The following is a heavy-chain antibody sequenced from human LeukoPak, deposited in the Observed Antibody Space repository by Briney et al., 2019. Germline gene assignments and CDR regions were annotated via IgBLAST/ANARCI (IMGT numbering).Heavy chain of an antibody. Sequence: ASVKVSCKASGYTFTSYYMHWVQQAPGQGLEWMGIINPSGGSTSYAQKFQGRVTMTRDTSTSTVYMELSSLRSEDTAVYYCAREYSGWYTPYYYYYGMDVWGQGTTVTVSS. D-gene: IGHD6-19*01. CDR2: INPSGGST. CDR1: GYTFTSYY. J-gene: IGHJ6*02. CDR3: AREYSGWYTPYYYYYGMDV. V-gene: IGHV1-46*01.